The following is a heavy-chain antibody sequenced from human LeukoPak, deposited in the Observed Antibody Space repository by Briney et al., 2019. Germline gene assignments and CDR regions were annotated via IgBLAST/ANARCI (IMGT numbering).Heavy chain of an antibody. CDR2: VYTSGST. D-gene: IGHD4-17*01. J-gene: IGHJ4*02. Sequence: SETLSLTCSVSGGSISTYYWSWIRQPAGKGLEWIGRVYTSGSTNYNPSLKSRVTMSVDRSKKQFSRKLRSVTAADTGVYYCAREGNYGDKDWGQGTLVTVSS. V-gene: IGHV4-4*07. CDR3: AREGNYGDKD. CDR1: GGSISTYY.